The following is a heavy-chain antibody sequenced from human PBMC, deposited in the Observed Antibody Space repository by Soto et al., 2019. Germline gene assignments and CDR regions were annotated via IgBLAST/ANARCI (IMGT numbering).Heavy chain of an antibody. J-gene: IGHJ6*02. Sequence: EVQLLESGGGLVQPGGSLRLSCAASGFTFSSYVMSWVRQAPGKGLEWVSAISGSGGSTYYADSVKGRFTISRDNSKNTLYLQMNSLRAEDTAVYYCAKSVGGYDYGEYYYGMDVWGQGTTVTVSS. CDR2: ISGSGGST. D-gene: IGHD5-12*01. V-gene: IGHV3-23*01. CDR1: GFTFSSYV. CDR3: AKSVGGYDYGEYYYGMDV.